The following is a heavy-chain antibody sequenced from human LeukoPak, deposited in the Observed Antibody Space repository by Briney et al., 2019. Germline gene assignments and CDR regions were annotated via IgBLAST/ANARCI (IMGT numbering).Heavy chain of an antibody. V-gene: IGHV4-4*07. CDR2: IYTSGST. CDR3: AREQLVLYYYYYYMDV. CDR1: GGSISSYY. J-gene: IGHJ6*03. Sequence: SETLSLTCTVSGGSISSYYWSWIRQPAGKGLEWIGRIYTSGSTNYNPSLKSRVTMSVDTSKNQFSLKPSSVTAADTAVYYCAREQLVLYYYYYYMDVWGKGTTVTVSS. D-gene: IGHD6-13*01.